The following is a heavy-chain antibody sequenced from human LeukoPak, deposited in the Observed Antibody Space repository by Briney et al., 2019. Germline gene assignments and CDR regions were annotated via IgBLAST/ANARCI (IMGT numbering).Heavy chain of an antibody. Sequence: PGRSLRLSCAASGFTFSSYAMHWVRQAPGKGLEWVAVISYDGSNKYYADSVKGRFTISRDNSKNTLYLQINSLRAEDTAVYYCAKDVSGTYGEDYWGQGTLVTVSS. CDR2: ISYDGSNK. J-gene: IGHJ4*02. CDR1: GFTFSSYA. V-gene: IGHV3-30*04. CDR3: AKDVSGTYGEDY. D-gene: IGHD1-26*01.